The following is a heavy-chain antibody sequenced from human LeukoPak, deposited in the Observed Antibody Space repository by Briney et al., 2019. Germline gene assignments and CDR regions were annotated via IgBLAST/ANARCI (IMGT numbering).Heavy chain of an antibody. CDR2: IDTANGNT. CDR1: GYTFTSHV. V-gene: IGHV1-3*04. D-gene: IGHD3-10*01. Sequence: GASVKVSCKASGYTFTSHVIHWVRQAPGPRLDWMGWIDTANGNTQNSQNFQGRVTITRDTSASTAYMELSSLRSDDTAVYYCARDKEGMVRGVNFDYWGQGTLVTVSS. CDR3: ARDKEGMVRGVNFDY. J-gene: IGHJ4*02.